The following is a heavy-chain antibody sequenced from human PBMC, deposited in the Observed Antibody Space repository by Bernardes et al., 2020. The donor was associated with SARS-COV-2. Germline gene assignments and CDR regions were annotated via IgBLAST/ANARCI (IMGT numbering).Heavy chain of an antibody. Sequence: LSLTCTVSGGSISNYYWSWIRQPPGKGLEWIGYIYHSGSTNYNASLKSRVTISLDTSKKQFSLKLSLVTAADTAVYYCARQDNWNYGIDYWGQGTLVTVSS. CDR3: ARQDNWNYGIDY. D-gene: IGHD1-7*01. CDR1: GGSISNYY. J-gene: IGHJ4*02. V-gene: IGHV4-59*08. CDR2: IYHSGST.